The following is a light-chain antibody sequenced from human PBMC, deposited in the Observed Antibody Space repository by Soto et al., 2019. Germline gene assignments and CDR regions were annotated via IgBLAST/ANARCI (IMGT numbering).Light chain of an antibody. CDR1: QSINSE. J-gene: IGKJ2*01. V-gene: IGKV3-15*01. CDR3: QQCHNWPLN. CDR2: GAS. Sequence: EIVMTQSPATLSLSPGERAALSCRASQSINSELAWYQQKPGQPPRLLIYGASTRATGVPARFTGSESGSEFTLTISGLQSEDFAVYYWQQCHNWPLNFGQGTRLEI.